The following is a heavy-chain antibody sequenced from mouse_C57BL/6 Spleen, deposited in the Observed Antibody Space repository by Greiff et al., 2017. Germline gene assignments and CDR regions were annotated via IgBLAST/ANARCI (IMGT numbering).Heavy chain of an antibody. V-gene: IGHV3-6*01. CDR3: ARERDPVYFDY. D-gene: IGHD3-3*01. J-gene: IGHJ2*01. Sequence: EVQLVESGPGLVKPSQSLSLTCSVTGYSITSGYYWNWIRQFPGNKLEWMGYISYDGSNNYNPSLKNRISITRDTSKNQFFLKLNSVTTEDTATYYCARERDPVYFDYWGQGTTLTVSS. CDR1: GYSITSGYY. CDR2: ISYDGSN.